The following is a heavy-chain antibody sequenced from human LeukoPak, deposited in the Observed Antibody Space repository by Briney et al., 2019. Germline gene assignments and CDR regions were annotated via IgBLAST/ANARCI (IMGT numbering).Heavy chain of an antibody. CDR3: ARDQTKWEPLRRRDYYYMDV. V-gene: IGHV3-7*01. D-gene: IGHD1-26*01. CDR2: IKQDGSEK. J-gene: IGHJ6*03. Sequence: GGSLRLSCAASGFTFNSYWMSWVRQAPGKGLEWVANIKQDGSEKYYVDSVKGRFTISRDNAKNSLYLQMNSLRAEDTAVYYCARDQTKWEPLRRRDYYYMDVWGKGTTVTVS. CDR1: GFTFNSYW.